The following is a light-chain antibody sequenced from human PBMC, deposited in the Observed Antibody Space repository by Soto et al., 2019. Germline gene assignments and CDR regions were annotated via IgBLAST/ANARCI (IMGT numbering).Light chain of an antibody. J-gene: IGLJ1*01. V-gene: IGLV1-44*01. Sequence: QSALTQPPSASGTPGQRVTISFSGSSSNIGGNTVNWYQQLPGTAPKLLIYNNNQRPSGVPDRFSGSKSGTSASLAISGLQSEDEADYYCAAWDDSRNKVFGTGTKVTVL. CDR3: AAWDDSRNKV. CDR1: SSNIGGNT. CDR2: NNN.